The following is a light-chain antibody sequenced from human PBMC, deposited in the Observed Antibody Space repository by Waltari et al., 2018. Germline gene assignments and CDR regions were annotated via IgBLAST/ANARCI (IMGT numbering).Light chain of an antibody. V-gene: IGKV3-11*01. Sequence: EIVLTQSPATLSLSPGERATLSCRASQSVSSYLAWYQQKPGQAPRLLIYDASNRATGIPARVRGSGSGTDFTRTISSLEPEDFAVYYCQQRSNWPPLTFGGGTKVEIK. CDR2: DAS. J-gene: IGKJ4*01. CDR1: QSVSSY. CDR3: QQRSNWPPLT.